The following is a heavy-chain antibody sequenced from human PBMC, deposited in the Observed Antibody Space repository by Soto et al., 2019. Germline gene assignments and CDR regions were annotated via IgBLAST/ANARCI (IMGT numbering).Heavy chain of an antibody. J-gene: IGHJ4*02. D-gene: IGHD6-6*01. V-gene: IGHV5-10-1*01. Sequence: GESLKVSCQGAGYSFTSSWISWVRQMPGEGLEWMGRIDPSDSYINYSPSFQGRVTISADKSISTAYLQWSSLKASDTAMYYCARRGGSSSFFYDSWGQGTLVTVSS. CDR3: ARRGGSSSFFYDS. CDR1: GYSFTSSW. CDR2: IDPSDSYI.